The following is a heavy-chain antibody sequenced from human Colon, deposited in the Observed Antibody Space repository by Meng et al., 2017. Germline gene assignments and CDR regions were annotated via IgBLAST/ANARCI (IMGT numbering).Heavy chain of an antibody. CDR1: GDSVSSNSAA. V-gene: IGHV6-1*01. CDR3: ARSGGTGELYYYYGMDV. J-gene: IGHJ6*02. CDR2: TYYRSKWYN. D-gene: IGHD7-27*01. Sequence: SQTLSLTCAISGDSVSSNSAAWNWIRQSPSRGLEWLGRTYYRSKWYNDHAVSVKSRITINPDTSKNQFSLQLNSVTPEDTAVYYCARSGGTGELYYYYGMDVWGQGTTVTVSS.